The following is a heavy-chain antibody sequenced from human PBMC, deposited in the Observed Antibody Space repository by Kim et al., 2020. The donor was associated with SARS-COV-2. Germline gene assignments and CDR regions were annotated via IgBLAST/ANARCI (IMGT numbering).Heavy chain of an antibody. CDR2: MVRRGST. CDR3: AREAYYYDSSGYWVAFDI. CDR1: GGSISSGSYC. J-gene: IGHJ3*02. V-gene: IGHV4-61*09. D-gene: IGHD3-22*01. Sequence: SETLSLTCTVSGGSISSGSYCWSWIRQPAGQERKWKGQMVRRGSTSYNPSLKSRVTISVDTSKNQFSLKLSSLTAADTAVYYCAREAYYYDSSGYWVAFDIWGQGTMVTVSS.